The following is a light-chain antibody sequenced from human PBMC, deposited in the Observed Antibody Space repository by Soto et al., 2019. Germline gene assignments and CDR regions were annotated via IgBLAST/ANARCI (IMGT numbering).Light chain of an antibody. V-gene: IGLV2-14*01. CDR3: SADPSSSTL. J-gene: IGLJ7*01. CDR1: SSDVGGYNY. CDR2: EVS. Sequence: QSALTQPASVSGSPGQSITISCTGTSSDVGGYNYVSWYQQHPGKAPKLMIYEVSDRPSEISSRLSGSNSGNTASLTISFLQTEYEAAYSCSADPSSSTLFG.